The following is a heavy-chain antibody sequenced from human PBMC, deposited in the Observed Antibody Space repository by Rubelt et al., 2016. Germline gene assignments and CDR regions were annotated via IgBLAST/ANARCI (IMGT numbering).Heavy chain of an antibody. CDR2: ISANGDRT. CDR3: ARVRDSSGYYADWYFDL. J-gene: IGHJ2*01. D-gene: IGHD3-22*01. Sequence: MTWVRQAPGKGLEWVSGISANGDRTYYADSVKGRFTVSRDNSTNTLYLQMNSLRAEDTAVYYCARVRDSSGYYADWYFDLWGRGTLVTVSS. V-gene: IGHV3-23*01.